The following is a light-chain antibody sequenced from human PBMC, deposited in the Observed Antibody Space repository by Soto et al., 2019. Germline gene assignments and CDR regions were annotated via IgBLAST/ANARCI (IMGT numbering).Light chain of an antibody. V-gene: IGKV1-5*01. Sequence: DIPMTQSPSTLSASVGDRVTITCRASQTISRQLAWYQQKPGKAPKVLIYDASNLESGVPSRFSGSGSGTEFTLTISSLQPDDFATYYCKQYNSYKSFGQGTKLEIK. J-gene: IGKJ1*01. CDR2: DAS. CDR3: KQYNSYKS. CDR1: QTISRQ.